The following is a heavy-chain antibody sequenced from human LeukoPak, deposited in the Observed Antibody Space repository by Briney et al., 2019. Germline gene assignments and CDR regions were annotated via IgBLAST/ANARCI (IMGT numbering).Heavy chain of an antibody. J-gene: IGHJ3*02. CDR1: GGSISSSSYY. V-gene: IGHV4-39*01. CDR2: IYYSGST. D-gene: IGHD3-16*02. Sequence: SETLSLTCTVSGGSISSSSYYWGWIRQPPGKGLEWIGSIYYSGSTYYNPSLKSRVPISVDTSKNQFSLKLSSVTAADTAVYYCARHLVDDYVWGSYRPGRAFDIWGQGTMVTVSS. CDR3: ARHLVDDYVWGSYRPGRAFDI.